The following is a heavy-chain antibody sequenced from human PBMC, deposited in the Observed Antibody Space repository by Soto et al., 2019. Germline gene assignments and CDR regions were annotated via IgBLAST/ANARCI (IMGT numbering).Heavy chain of an antibody. CDR1: GGTFSSYA. V-gene: IGHV1-69*13. J-gene: IGHJ1*01. CDR3: ARQASDIVVVVAATSPLYLQL. CDR2: IILVFGTA. D-gene: IGHD2-15*01. Sequence: SVTVSCKASGGTFSSYAISWVRQAPGHGLAWMGGIILVFGTANYAPMSQGRVTITANESTSTAHMELSSLRSEATAVYYCARQASDIVVVVAATSPLYLQLWGQGTLVTVSS.